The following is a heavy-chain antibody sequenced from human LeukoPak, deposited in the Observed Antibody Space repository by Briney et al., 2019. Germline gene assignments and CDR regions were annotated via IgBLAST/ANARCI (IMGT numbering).Heavy chain of an antibody. CDR3: ARDSAYYDFWTYFDY. CDR2: ISYDGSNK. CDR1: GFTFSSYA. D-gene: IGHD3-3*01. V-gene: IGHV3-30-3*01. Sequence: PGGSQRLSCAASGFTFSSYAMHWVRQAPGKGLEWVAVISYDGSNKHYADSVKGRFTISRDNSKNTLYLQMNSLRAEDTAVYYCARDSAYYDFWTYFDYWGQGTLVTASS. J-gene: IGHJ4*02.